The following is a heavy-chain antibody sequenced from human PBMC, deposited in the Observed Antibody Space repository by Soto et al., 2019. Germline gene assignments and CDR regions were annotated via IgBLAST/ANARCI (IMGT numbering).Heavy chain of an antibody. CDR2: IIPIFGTA. CDR3: ARVKNYCSSTSCTGFVP. Sequence: QVQLVQSGAEVKKPGSSVKVSCKASGGTFSSYAISWVRQAPGQGLEWMGGIIPIFGTANYAQKFQGRVTITADESTSTAYMELSSLRSEDTAVYYCARVKNYCSSTSCTGFVPWGQGTLVTVSS. D-gene: IGHD2-2*01. CDR1: GGTFSSYA. J-gene: IGHJ5*02. V-gene: IGHV1-69*01.